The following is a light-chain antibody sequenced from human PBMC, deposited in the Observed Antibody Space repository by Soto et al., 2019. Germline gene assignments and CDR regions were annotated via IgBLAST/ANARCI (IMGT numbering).Light chain of an antibody. V-gene: IGKV1-39*01. CDR1: QSISSF. J-gene: IGKJ1*01. CDR2: TAS. Sequence: DIQMTQSPSSLSASVGDRVTITCRASQSISSFLNWYQQIPGKAPKLLIYTASSLQSGVPSRFSGSGSGTAFTLTISSLQPEDFATYYCQQSYSTPWTFGQGTKVEIK. CDR3: QQSYSTPWT.